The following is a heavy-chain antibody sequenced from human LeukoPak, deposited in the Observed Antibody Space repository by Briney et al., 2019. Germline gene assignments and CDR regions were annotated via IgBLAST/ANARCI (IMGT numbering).Heavy chain of an antibody. V-gene: IGHV4-39*01. CDR3: ARHNVRRPDRSKRSPYYYGSGTLFSYFDY. J-gene: IGHJ4*02. Sequence: IPSETLSLTCTVSGGSISSSSYYWGWIRQPPGKGLEWIGSIYYSGSTYYNPSLKSRVTISVDTSKNQFSLKLSSVTAADTAVYYCARHNVRRPDRSKRSPYYYGSGTLFSYFDYWGQGTLVTVSS. CDR1: GGSISSSSYY. D-gene: IGHD3-10*01. CDR2: IYYSGST.